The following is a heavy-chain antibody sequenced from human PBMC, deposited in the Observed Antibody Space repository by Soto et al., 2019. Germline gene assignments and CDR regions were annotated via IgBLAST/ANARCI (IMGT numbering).Heavy chain of an antibody. CDR2: IIPIFGTA. Sequence: SVKVSCKASGGTFSSYAISWVRQAPGQGLEWMGGIIPIFGTANYAQKFQGRVTITADESTSTAYMELSSLRSEDTAVYYCARSRWSGYYTAEGYYYYGMDVWGQGTTVTVSS. CDR3: ARSRWSGYYTAEGYYYYGMDV. J-gene: IGHJ6*02. CDR1: GGTFSSYA. V-gene: IGHV1-69*13. D-gene: IGHD3-3*01.